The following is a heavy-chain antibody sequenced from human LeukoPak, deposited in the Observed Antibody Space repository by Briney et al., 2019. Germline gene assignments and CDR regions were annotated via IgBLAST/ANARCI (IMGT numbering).Heavy chain of an antibody. CDR3: AREDSSGSVRYYYYGMDV. CDR1: GGSISSYY. CDR2: IYYSGNN. V-gene: IGHV4-59*01. Sequence: SETLSLTCTVSGGSISSYYGGWIRQPPGKGLERIGHIYYSGNNNYNPSHNSRVTISVDTSKNQFSLKLSSVTAADAAVYYCAREDSSGSVRYYYYGMDVWGQGTTVTVSS. D-gene: IGHD3-22*01. J-gene: IGHJ6*02.